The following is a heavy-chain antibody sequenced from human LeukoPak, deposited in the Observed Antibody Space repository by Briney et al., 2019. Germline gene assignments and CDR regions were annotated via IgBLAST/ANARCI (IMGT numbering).Heavy chain of an antibody. CDR2: IIPIFGTA. CDR1: GGTFSSYA. Sequence: ASVEVSCKASGGTFSSYAISWVRQAPGQGLEWMGGIIPIFGTANYAQKFQGRVTITTDESTSTAYMELSSLRSEDTAVYYCARGLIAAAPGTPYNWFDPWGQGTLVTVSS. J-gene: IGHJ5*02. V-gene: IGHV1-69*05. CDR3: ARGLIAAAPGTPYNWFDP. D-gene: IGHD6-13*01.